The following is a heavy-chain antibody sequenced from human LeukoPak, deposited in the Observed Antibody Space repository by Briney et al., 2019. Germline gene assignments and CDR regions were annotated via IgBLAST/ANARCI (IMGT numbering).Heavy chain of an antibody. Sequence: GGSLRLSCAASGFTFSSYHMNWVRQAPGKGPVWVSRINSEGTTTEYADSVKGRFTISRDNAKDTLYLQLNSLRAEDTAVYYCARVGITMVRTDAFDLWGQGTMVTVSS. CDR2: INSEGTTT. CDR1: GFTFSSYH. D-gene: IGHD3-10*01. CDR3: ARVGITMVRTDAFDL. J-gene: IGHJ3*01. V-gene: IGHV3-74*03.